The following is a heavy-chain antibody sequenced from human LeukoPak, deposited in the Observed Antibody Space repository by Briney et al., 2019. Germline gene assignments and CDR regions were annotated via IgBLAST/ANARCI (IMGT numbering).Heavy chain of an antibody. V-gene: IGHV3-43*01. CDR3: AKDVGFDRSGSYYYYGMDV. J-gene: IGHJ6*02. CDR2: ISWDGGST. D-gene: IGHD3-10*01. Sequence: PGGSLRLSCAASGFTFDDYTMHWVRQAPGKGLEWVSLISWDGGSTYYAESVKGRFTISRDNSKNSLYLQMNSLRTEDTALYYCAKDVGFDRSGSYYYYGMDVWGQGTTVTVSS. CDR1: GFTFDDYT.